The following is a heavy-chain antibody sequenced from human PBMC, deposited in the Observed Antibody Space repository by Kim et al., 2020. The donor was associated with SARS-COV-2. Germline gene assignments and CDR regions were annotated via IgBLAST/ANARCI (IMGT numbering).Heavy chain of an antibody. CDR3: ARGLSWRSSSWYSY. D-gene: IGHD6-13*01. CDR1: GGSFSGYY. J-gene: IGHJ4*02. Sequence: SETLSLTCAVYGGSFSGYYWSWIRQPPGKGLEWIGEINHSGSTNYNPSLKSRVTISVDTSKNQFSLKLSSVTAADTAVYYCARGLSWRSSSWYSYWGQGTLVTVSS. CDR2: INHSGST. V-gene: IGHV4-34*01.